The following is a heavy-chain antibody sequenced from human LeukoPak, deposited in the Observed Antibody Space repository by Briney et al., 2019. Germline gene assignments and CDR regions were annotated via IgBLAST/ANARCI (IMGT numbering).Heavy chain of an antibody. CDR3: AGVGDGPSPAMWDY. CDR2: ISSSGSTI. CDR1: GFTFSSYA. D-gene: IGHD3-16*01. V-gene: IGHV3-48*04. Sequence: LSGGSLRLSCAASGFTFSSYAMNWVRQAPGKGLEWVSYISSSGSTIYYADSVKGRFTISRDNAKNSLYLQMNSLRAEDTAVYYCAGVGDGPSPAMWDYWGQGTLVTVSS. J-gene: IGHJ4*02.